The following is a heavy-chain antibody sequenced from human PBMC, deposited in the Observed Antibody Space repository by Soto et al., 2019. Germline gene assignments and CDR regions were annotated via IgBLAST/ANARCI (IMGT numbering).Heavy chain of an antibody. CDR3: AKDSRRTTDAARYYYGMDV. CDR1: GFTFSSYG. V-gene: IGHV3-30*18. CDR2: ISYDGSNK. D-gene: IGHD6-25*01. J-gene: IGHJ6*02. Sequence: QVQLVESGGGVVQPGRSLRLSCAASGFTFSSYGMHWVRQAPGKGLEWVAVISYDGSNKYYADSVKGRFTISRDNSKNTLYLQMNSLRAEDTAVYYCAKDSRRTTDAARYYYGMDVWGQGTTVTVSS.